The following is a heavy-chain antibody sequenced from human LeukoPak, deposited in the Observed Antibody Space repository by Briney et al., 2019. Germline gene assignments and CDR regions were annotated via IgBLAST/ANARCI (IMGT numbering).Heavy chain of an antibody. D-gene: IGHD3/OR15-3a*01. J-gene: IGHJ4*02. Sequence: SETLSLICTVSGFSISSGYYWGWIRQPPGKGLEWIGYIYYSGSTNYNPSLKSRVTISVDTSKNQFSLKLSSVTAADTAVYYCARYGRTGFDYWGQGTLVTVSS. V-gene: IGHV4-61*01. CDR1: GFSISSGYY. CDR3: ARYGRTGFDY. CDR2: IYYSGST.